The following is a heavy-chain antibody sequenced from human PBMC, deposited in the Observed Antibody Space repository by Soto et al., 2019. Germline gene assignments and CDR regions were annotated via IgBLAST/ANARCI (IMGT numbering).Heavy chain of an antibody. CDR1: GYSCTSYW. D-gene: IGHD3-9*01. V-gene: IGHV5-51*01. Sequence: EFLKISCKGSGYSCTSYWIGWVGQMPGKGLEWMGIIYPGDSDTRYSPSFQGQVTISADKSISTAYLQWSSLKASDTAMYYCARAGYYDILTGYYTGDAFDIWGQGTMVTVSS. CDR2: IYPGDSDT. CDR3: ARAGYYDILTGYYTGDAFDI. J-gene: IGHJ3*02.